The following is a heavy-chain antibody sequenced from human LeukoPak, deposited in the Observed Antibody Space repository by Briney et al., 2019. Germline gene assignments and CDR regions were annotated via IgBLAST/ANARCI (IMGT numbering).Heavy chain of an antibody. CDR2: IIPIFGTA. D-gene: IGHD3-10*01. V-gene: IGHV1-69*05. CDR3: ARGEFTMVRGVYFDY. J-gene: IGHJ4*02. Sequence: ASVKVSCKASGGTFSSYAISWVRQAPGQGLEWMGGIIPIFGTANYAQKFQGRVTITTGESTSTAYMELSSLRSEDTAVYYCARGEFTMVRGVYFDYWGQGTLVTVSS. CDR1: GGTFSSYA.